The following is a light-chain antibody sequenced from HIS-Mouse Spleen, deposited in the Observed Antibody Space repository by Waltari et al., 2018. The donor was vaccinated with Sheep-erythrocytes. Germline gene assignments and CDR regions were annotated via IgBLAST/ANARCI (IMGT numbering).Light chain of an antibody. CDR2: QDS. J-gene: IGLJ2*01. V-gene: IGLV3-1*01. CDR1: KLGDKY. CDR3: QAWDSSTEV. Sequence: SYELTQTPSVSVSPGQTASIPCSGDKLGDKYACWYQQKPGQSPVLVIYQDSKRPSGIPERFSGSNSGNTATLTISGTQAMDEADYYCQAWDSSTEVFGGGTKLTVL.